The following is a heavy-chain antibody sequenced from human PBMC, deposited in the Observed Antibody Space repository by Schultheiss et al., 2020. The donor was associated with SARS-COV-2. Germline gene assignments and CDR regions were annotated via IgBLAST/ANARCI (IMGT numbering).Heavy chain of an antibody. J-gene: IGHJ4*02. CDR2: INHSGST. D-gene: IGHD2/OR15-2a*01. CDR3: ARERGMSTSYHYFDY. Sequence: SETLSLTCAVYGGSFSGYYWRWIRQPPGKGLEWIGEINHSGSTNYNPSLKSRVTISVDTSKNQFSLKLSSVTAADTAVYYCARERGMSTSYHYFDYWGQGALVTVSS. CDR1: GGSFSGYY. V-gene: IGHV4-34*01.